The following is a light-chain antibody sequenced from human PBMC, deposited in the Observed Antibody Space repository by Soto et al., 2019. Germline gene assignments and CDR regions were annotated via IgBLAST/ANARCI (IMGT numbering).Light chain of an antibody. J-gene: IGLJ2*01. CDR3: SSYTSSSTYVV. CDR1: SSDVGGYNY. Sequence: QSVLTQPASVSGSPGQSITISCTGTSSDVGGYNYVSWYQQHPGKAPKLMIYDVSNRPSGVSNRFSGSKSGNTASLTISGLQEDDEADYYCSSYTSSSTYVVFGGGTKLTVL. CDR2: DVS. V-gene: IGLV2-14*01.